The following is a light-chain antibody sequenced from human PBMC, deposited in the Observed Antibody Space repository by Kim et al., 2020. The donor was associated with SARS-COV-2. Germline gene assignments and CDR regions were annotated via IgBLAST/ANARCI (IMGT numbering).Light chain of an antibody. CDR3: QQHGNWPLT. CDR2: DAS. CDR1: QGISSY. V-gene: IGKV3D-11*01. J-gene: IGKJ1*01. Sequence: LSPGERAPLCWGANQGISSYLAWYQQKPGQAPRLLIYDASNRATGIPARFSGSGSGTDFTLTISSLEPEDCAVYYCQQHGNWPLTFGQGTKVDIK.